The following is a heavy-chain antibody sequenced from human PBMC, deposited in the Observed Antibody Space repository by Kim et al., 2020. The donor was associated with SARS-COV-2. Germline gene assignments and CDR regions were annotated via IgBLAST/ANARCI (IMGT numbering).Heavy chain of an antibody. J-gene: IGHJ2*01. CDR3: AKAYKDWYFDL. D-gene: IGHD1-20*01. V-gene: IGHV3-43*01. Sequence: GGSLRLSCAASGFIFDDYTMHWVRQAPGKGLEWVSLINWDSSGTYYADSVKGRFTISRDNSKNSLYLQMNSLRSEDTALYYCAKAYKDWYFDLWGRGTLVTVSS. CDR1: GFIFDDYT. CDR2: INWDSSGT.